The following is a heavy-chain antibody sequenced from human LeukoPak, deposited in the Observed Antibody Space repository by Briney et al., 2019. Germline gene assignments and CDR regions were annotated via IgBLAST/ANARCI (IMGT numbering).Heavy chain of an antibody. CDR2: IYYSGST. CDR1: GDSISSYY. CDR3: ARDGYGYSSSWYDY. Sequence: SETLSLTCTVSGDSISSYYWSWIRQPPGEGLEWIGYIYYSGSTNYNPSLKSRVTISVDTSKNQFSLKLSSVTAADTAVYYCARDGYGYSSSWYDYWGQGTLVTVSS. J-gene: IGHJ4*02. V-gene: IGHV4-59*01. D-gene: IGHD6-13*01.